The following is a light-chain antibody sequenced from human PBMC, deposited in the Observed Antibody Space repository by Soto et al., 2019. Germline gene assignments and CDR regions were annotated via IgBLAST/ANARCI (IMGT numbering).Light chain of an antibody. V-gene: IGLV1-44*01. CDR1: SSNIGSDS. Sequence: QSVLTQPPSASGIPGQRVTISCSGSSSNIGSDSVNWYQQLPGTAPKLLIHTNDQRPSGVPDRFSGSKSGTSASLAISGLQSEDEADYYCAVWDGSLNGVVFGGGTKLTVL. J-gene: IGLJ2*01. CDR2: TND. CDR3: AVWDGSLNGVV.